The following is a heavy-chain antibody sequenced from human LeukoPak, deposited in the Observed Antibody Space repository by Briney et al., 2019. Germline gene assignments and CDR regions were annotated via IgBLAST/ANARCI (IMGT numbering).Heavy chain of an antibody. D-gene: IGHD6-19*01. J-gene: IGHJ5*02. CDR2: ISGSGGST. V-gene: IGHV3-23*01. Sequence: GGSLRLSCAASGFTFSSYAMSWVRQAPGKGLEWVSAISGSGGSTYYADSVKGRFTISRDNSKNTLYLQMSSLRAEDTAVYYCAKVGMAVAGASWFDPWGQGTLVTVSS. CDR3: AKVGMAVAGASWFDP. CDR1: GFTFSSYA.